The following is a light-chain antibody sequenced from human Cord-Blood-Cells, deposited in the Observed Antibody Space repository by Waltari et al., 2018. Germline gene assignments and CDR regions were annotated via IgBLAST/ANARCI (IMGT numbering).Light chain of an antibody. Sequence: DIQLTQSPSFLSASVGEIVTITCRASQGISSYFAWYQQKPGKAPKLLIYAASTLQSGVPSRFSGSGSGTEFTLTISSLQPEDFATYYCQQLNSYLALTFGGGTKVEIK. J-gene: IGKJ4*01. CDR1: QGISSY. CDR3: QQLNSYLALT. CDR2: AAS. V-gene: IGKV1-9*01.